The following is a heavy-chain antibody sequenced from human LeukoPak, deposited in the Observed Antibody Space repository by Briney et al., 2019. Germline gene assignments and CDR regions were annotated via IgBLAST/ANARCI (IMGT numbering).Heavy chain of an antibody. CDR3: ARVFCDSSGYYYVSAGCSQPYYFDY. V-gene: IGHV1-18*01. CDR2: ISAYNGNT. CDR1: GYTFTSYG. Sequence: ASVKVSCKASGYTFTSYGISWVRQAPGQGLEWMGWISAYNGNTNYAQKRQGRVTMTTDTSTSTAYMELRSLRSDDTAVYYCARVFCDSSGYYYVSAGCSQPYYFDYWGQGTLVTVSS. J-gene: IGHJ4*02. D-gene: IGHD3-22*01.